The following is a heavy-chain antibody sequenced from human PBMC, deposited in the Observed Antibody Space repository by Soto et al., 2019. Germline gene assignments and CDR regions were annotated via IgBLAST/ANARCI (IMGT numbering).Heavy chain of an antibody. V-gene: IGHV4-61*01. CDR1: GASVTSDNYH. Sequence: QVHLQESGPGLIKPSETLSLTCSVSGASVTSDNYHWTWIRQPPGKGLEWIGQTGSTNYNPSLKSRITISVYTSKNQFSLNLDSVTAADTAIYYCAIYKAGAGGNGFWGQGTLVIVSS. CDR3: AIYKAGAGGNGF. CDR2: QTGST. D-gene: IGHD6-19*01. J-gene: IGHJ4*02.